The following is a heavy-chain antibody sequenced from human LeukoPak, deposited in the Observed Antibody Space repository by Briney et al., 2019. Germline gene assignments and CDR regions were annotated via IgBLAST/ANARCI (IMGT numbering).Heavy chain of an antibody. CDR3: ARVEATDGRNYHYHDMDV. CDR2: INTVGTYM. J-gene: IGHJ6*03. V-gene: IGHV3-21*01. D-gene: IGHD2-15*01. CDR1: GFYFGGYS. Sequence: GGALRLSCAASGFYFGGYSMNGVRPAPGKGLEWVSSINTVGTYMYYSDSGKGRFTLSRDNAKNSLHLHMYSLRAEDTAVYFCARVEATDGRNYHYHDMDVWGKGTTVVVSS.